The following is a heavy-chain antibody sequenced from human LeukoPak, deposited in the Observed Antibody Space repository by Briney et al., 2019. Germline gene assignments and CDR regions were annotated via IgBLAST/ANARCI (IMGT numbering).Heavy chain of an antibody. CDR3: ARDRTGQQLISRKDYYYMDV. CDR1: GFTVSSTY. D-gene: IGHD4-11*01. CDR2: IYIDGTT. J-gene: IGHJ6*03. Sequence: GGSLRLSCAASGFTVSSTYMTWVRQAPGKGLEWVSIIYIDGTTYYADSVKGRFTISRGNAKNTVYLQMNSLRAEDTAVYYCARDRTGQQLISRKDYYYMDVWGKGTTVTISS. V-gene: IGHV3-66*01.